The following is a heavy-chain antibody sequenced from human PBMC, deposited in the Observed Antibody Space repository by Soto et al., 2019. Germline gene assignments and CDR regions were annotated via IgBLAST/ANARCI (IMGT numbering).Heavy chain of an antibody. D-gene: IGHD3-22*01. CDR1: VDTFSRYP. Sequence: SSVNVSRKASVDTFSRYPISWVRLAHGKGLEWMGGIIPIFGTANYAQKFQGRVTITADESTSTAYMELSSLRSEDTAVYYCASHHYYDSSGYYLGAFDIWGQGTMVTVSS. CDR3: ASHHYYDSSGYYLGAFDI. CDR2: IIPIFGTA. J-gene: IGHJ3*02. V-gene: IGHV1-69*13.